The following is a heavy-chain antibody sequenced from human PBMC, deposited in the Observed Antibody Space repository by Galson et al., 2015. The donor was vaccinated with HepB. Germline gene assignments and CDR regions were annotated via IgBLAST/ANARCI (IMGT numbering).Heavy chain of an antibody. CDR2: INAGNGNT. CDR3: ARAYYYGSGSPPYFDY. D-gene: IGHD3-10*01. CDR1: GYTFTSYA. J-gene: IGHJ4*02. V-gene: IGHV1-3*01. Sequence: SVKVSCKASGYTFTSYAMHWVRQAPGQRLEWMGWINAGNGNTKYSQKFQGRVTITRDTSASTAYMELSSLRSEDTAVYYCARAYYYGSGSPPYFDYWGQGTLVTVSS.